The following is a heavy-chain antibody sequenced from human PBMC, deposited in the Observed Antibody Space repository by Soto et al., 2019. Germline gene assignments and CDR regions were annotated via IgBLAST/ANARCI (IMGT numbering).Heavy chain of an antibody. J-gene: IGHJ4*02. V-gene: IGHV4-59*01. CDR1: GGSSSSYY. D-gene: IGHD7-27*01. CDR3: ARRWGTYFDF. CDR2: IYYSGST. Sequence: SQTLSLTCTVAGGSSSSYYWSCIRQPPGKGLEWIGYIYYSGSTDYDPSLKSRVTISVDTSKNQFSLKLSSVTAADTAVYYCARRWGTYFDFWGQGTLVTVSS.